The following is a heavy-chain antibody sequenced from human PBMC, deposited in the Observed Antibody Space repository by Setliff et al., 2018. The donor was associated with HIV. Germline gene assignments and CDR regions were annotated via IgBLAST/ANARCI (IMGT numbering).Heavy chain of an antibody. J-gene: IGHJ3*02. V-gene: IGHV4-39*01. D-gene: IGHD3-22*01. Sequence: LSLTCTVSGGSISTISYYWGWIRQSPGKGLEWVGNVHNSGGTNYNPSLKSRVSIHVDRSKNQLSLNLRSVTAADTAVYYCATQSFSDTDNYYYAAFDIWGQGTMVTVSS. CDR1: GGSISTISYY. CDR3: ATQSFSDTDNYYYAAFDI. CDR2: VHNSGGT.